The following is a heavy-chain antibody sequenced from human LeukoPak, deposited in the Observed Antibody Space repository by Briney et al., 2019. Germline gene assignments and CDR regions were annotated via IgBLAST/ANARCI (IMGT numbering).Heavy chain of an antibody. D-gene: IGHD2-15*01. V-gene: IGHV4-4*07. CDR3: ARDSYCSGGSCYPNNWFDP. J-gene: IGHJ5*02. CDR1: GGSISSYY. CDR2: IYTSGST. Sequence: SETLSLTCTVSGGSISSYYWSWIRQPAEKGLEWIGRIYTSGSTNYNPSLKSRVTMSVDTSKNQFSLKLSSVTAADTAVYYCARDSYCSGGSCYPNNWFDPWGQGTLVTVSS.